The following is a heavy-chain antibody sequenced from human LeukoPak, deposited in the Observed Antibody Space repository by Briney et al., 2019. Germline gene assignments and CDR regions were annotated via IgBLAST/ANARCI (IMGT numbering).Heavy chain of an antibody. D-gene: IGHD6-6*01. Sequence: PGESLRLSCAGSGFSVRISYLSWVRQAPGKGLEWVSSISGSGGSTYYADSVKGRFTISRDNSKNTLYLQMNSLRAEDTATYYCAKCAGMAARRGTDAYWGQGTLVTVSS. V-gene: IGHV3-23*01. CDR3: AKCAGMAARRGTDAY. CDR2: ISGSGGST. J-gene: IGHJ4*02. CDR1: GFSVRISY.